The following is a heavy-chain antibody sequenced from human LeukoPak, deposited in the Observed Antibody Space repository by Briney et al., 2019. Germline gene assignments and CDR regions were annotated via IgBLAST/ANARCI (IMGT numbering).Heavy chain of an antibody. Sequence: SVKVSCKASGGTFSSYAISWVRQAPGQGLEWMGRIIPILGIANYAQKFQGRVTITADKSTSTAYMELSSLRSEDTAVYYCARSKGAHYYYYGMDVWGQGTTVTVSS. CDR2: IIPILGIA. J-gene: IGHJ6*02. CDR1: GGTFSSYA. V-gene: IGHV1-69*04. CDR3: ARSKGAHYYYYGMDV. D-gene: IGHD3-16*01.